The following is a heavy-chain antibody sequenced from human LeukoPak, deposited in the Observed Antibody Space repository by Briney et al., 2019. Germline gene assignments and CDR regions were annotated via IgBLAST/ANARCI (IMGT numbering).Heavy chain of an antibody. J-gene: IGHJ4*02. D-gene: IGHD3-22*01. CDR2: IWYDGSNK. CDR1: GFTFSSYG. V-gene: IGHV3-33*01. Sequence: GGSLRLSCAASGFTFSSYGMHWVRQAPGKGLEWVAVIWYDGSNKYYADSVKGRFTISRDNSKNTLYLQMNSLRAEDTAVYYCARDARGDYYDSSGYSDDAFDYWGQGTLVTVSS. CDR3: ARDARGDYYDSSGYSDDAFDY.